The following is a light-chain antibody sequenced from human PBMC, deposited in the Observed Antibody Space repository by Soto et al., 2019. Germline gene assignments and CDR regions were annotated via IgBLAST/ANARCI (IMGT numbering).Light chain of an antibody. V-gene: IGLV1-40*01. CDR3: QSFDSSLSGFV. J-gene: IGLJ1*01. CDR1: SSNTGAGYD. CDR2: GSS. Sequence: QSVLTQPPSVSGAPGQRVTISCTGSSSNTGAGYDGHWYQQLPGTAPKLLIYGSSNRASGVPDRFSGAKSGTSASLAITGLKAEDEADYYCQSFDSSLSGFVFGTGTKVTVL.